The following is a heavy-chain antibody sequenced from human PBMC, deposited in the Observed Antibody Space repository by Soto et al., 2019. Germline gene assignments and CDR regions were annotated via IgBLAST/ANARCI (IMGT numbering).Heavy chain of an antibody. CDR2: ISYDGSNT. D-gene: IGHD1-1*01. CDR3: AKLCVTTAEYFDY. CDR1: GFTFSSYG. V-gene: IGHV3-30*18. Sequence: GGSLRLSCAAYGFTFSSYGMHWVRQAPGKGLEWVAVISYDGSNTYYADSVKGRFTISRDNSKNTLYLQMNSLRAEDTAVYYCAKLCVTTAEYFDYWGQGTLVTVSS. J-gene: IGHJ4*02.